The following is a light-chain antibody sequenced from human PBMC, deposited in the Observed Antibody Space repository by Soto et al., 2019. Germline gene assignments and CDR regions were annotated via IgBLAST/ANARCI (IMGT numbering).Light chain of an antibody. CDR2: DAS. CDR1: QSISSW. Sequence: DIQMTQSPSTLSASVGDRVTITCRASQSISSWLAWYQQKPGKAPKLLIYDASSLESGVPSRFSGSGSGTEFTLPISSLQTDDFATYYCQQYNSYSWTFCQGTKVEIK. J-gene: IGKJ1*01. V-gene: IGKV1-5*01. CDR3: QQYNSYSWT.